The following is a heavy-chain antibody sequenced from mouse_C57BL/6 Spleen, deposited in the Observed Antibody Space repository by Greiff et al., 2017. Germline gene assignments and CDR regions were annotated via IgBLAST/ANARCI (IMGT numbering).Heavy chain of an antibody. V-gene: IGHV3-6*01. CDR3: ARVDGYDGAWFAD. CDR2: ISYDGSN. D-gene: IGHD2-2*01. J-gene: IGHJ3*01. Sequence: ESGPGLVKPSQSLSLTCSVTGYSITSGYYWNWIRQFPGNKLEWMGYISYDGSNNYNPSLKNRISITRDTSKNQFFLKLNSVTTEDTATYYCARVDGYDGAWFADWGQGTLVTVSA. CDR1: GYSITSGYY.